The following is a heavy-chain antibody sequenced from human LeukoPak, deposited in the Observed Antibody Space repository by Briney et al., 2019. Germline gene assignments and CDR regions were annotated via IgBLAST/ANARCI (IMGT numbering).Heavy chain of an antibody. CDR2: IKKDGSEK. J-gene: IGHJ4*02. CDR1: GFTFSIYA. CDR3: ARHLSGVTGYTYGRGIDY. D-gene: IGHD5-18*01. V-gene: IGHV3-7*01. Sequence: GGSLRLSCAASGFTFSIYAMSWVRQAPGKGLEWVANIKKDGSEKYYVDSVKGRFTISRDNAKTSVYLQMNSLRAEDTAVYYCARHLSGVTGYTYGRGIDYWGQGTLVTVSS.